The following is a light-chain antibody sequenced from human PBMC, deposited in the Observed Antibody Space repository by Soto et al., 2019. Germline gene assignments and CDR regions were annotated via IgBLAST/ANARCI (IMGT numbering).Light chain of an antibody. J-gene: IGLJ1*01. CDR2: DVS. CDR1: SSDVGGHNS. CDR3: CSYAGSYYV. V-gene: IGLV2-11*01. Sequence: QSVLTQPASVSGSPGQSITISCTGTSSDVGGHNSVSWYQQHPGKAPKLMIYDVSKRPSGVPDRFSGSKSGNTASLTISGLQAEDEADYYCCSYAGSYYVFGTGTKVTVL.